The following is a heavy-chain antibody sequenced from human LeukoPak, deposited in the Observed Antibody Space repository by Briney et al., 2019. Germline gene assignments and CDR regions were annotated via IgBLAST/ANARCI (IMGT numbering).Heavy chain of an antibody. J-gene: IGHJ6*03. V-gene: IGHV1-8*01. Sequence: ASVKVSCKASGYTFTSYDINWVRQAHGQGLEWMGWMIPNSGNTGYAQKFQGRVTMTRNTSISTAYMELSSLRSEDTAVYYCAREATGYCSSTSCYNDYYMDVWGKGTTVTVSS. CDR2: MIPNSGNT. D-gene: IGHD2-2*02. CDR1: GYTFTSYD. CDR3: AREATGYCSSTSCYNDYYMDV.